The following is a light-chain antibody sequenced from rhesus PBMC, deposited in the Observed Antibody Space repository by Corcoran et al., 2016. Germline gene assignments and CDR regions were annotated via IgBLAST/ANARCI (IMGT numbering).Light chain of an antibody. CDR2: YAN. V-gene: IGKV1-32*02. CDR1: QDISNY. Sequence: DIQMSQSPSSLSASVGDRVTITCRASQDISNYLNWYQQNPGNAPMTLIYYANNLESGVPSRLSGSGSGTEITLTITSLPPEDFATYYCQQGNNNPLTFGGGTKVELK. CDR3: QQGNNNPLT. J-gene: IGKJ4*01.